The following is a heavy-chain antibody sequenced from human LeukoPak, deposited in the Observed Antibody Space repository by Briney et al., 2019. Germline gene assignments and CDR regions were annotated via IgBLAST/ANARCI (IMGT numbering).Heavy chain of an antibody. J-gene: IGHJ6*03. V-gene: IGHV1-2*02. CDR2: INPNSGGT. CDR3: ARGRYGDPPYYYYYMDV. CDR1: GYTFTGYY. D-gene: IGHD4-17*01. Sequence: RASVKVSCKASGYTFTGYYMHWVRQAPGQGLEWMGWINPNSGGTNYAQKFQGRVTMTRDTSISTAYMELSRLRSDDTAVYYCARGRYGDPPYYYYYMDVWGKGTTVTVSS.